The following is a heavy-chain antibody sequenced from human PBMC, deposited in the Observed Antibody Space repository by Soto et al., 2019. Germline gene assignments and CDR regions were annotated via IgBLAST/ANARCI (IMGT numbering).Heavy chain of an antibody. Sequence: QVQLQQWGAGLLKPSETLSLTCAVYGGSFSGYYWSWIRQPPGKGLEWIGEINHSGSTTYNPSLESRVTISVDTSKNQCSLKVSSVTAADTAVYYCTRGSWQPRFYSWGQGSLVTVSS. D-gene: IGHD5-12*01. CDR3: TRGSWQPRFYS. CDR1: GGSFSGYY. J-gene: IGHJ4*02. CDR2: INHSGST. V-gene: IGHV4-34*01.